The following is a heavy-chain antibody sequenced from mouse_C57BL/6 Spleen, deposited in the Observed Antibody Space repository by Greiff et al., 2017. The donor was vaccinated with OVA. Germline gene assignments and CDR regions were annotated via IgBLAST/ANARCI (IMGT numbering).Heavy chain of an antibody. Sequence: ESGPGLVKPSQSLSLTCSVTGYSITSGYYWNWIRQFPGNKLEWMGYISYDGSNNYNPSLKNRISITRDTSKNQFFLKLNSVTTEDTATYYCARAPDGYYFDYWGQGTTLTVSS. D-gene: IGHD2-3*01. CDR2: ISYDGSN. CDR1: GYSITSGYY. J-gene: IGHJ2*01. CDR3: ARAPDGYYFDY. V-gene: IGHV3-6*01.